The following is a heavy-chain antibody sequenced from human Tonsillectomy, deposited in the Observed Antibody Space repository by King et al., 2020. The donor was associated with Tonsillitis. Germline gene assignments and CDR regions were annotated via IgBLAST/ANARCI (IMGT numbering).Heavy chain of an antibody. CDR3: ASLRRYSGHDPFDY. CDR1: GFTFSTYW. J-gene: IGHJ4*02. D-gene: IGHD5-12*01. CDR2: IKEDGGEK. V-gene: IGHV3-7*01. Sequence: VQLVESGGGLVQPGESLRLSCAASGFTFSTYWMSWVRQAPGKGLEWVANIKEDGGEKYYVDSVKGRFTISRDNAKNSLELQMNSLRAEDTSVYYCASLRRYSGHDPFDYWGQGTLVTVSS.